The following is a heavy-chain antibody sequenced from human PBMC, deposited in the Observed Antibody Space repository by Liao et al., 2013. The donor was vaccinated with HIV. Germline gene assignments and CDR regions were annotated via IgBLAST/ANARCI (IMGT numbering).Heavy chain of an antibody. CDR1: GGSFSGYY. CDR2: INHSGST. Sequence: QVQLQQWGAGLLKPSETLSLTCAVYGGSFSGYYWSWIRQPPGKGLEWIGEINHSGSTNYNPSLKSRVTISVDTSKNQFSLKLSSVTAADTAVYYCARDPRNYGGLDYWGPGNPGHRLL. J-gene: IGHJ4*02. V-gene: IGHV4-34*01. CDR3: ARDPRNYGGLDY. D-gene: IGHD4-23*01.